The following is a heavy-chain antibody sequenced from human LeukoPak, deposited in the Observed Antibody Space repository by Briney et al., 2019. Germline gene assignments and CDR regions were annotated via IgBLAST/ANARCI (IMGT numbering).Heavy chain of an antibody. CDR3: AKDYSSASYYVDY. CDR1: GFTFSSYG. D-gene: IGHD3-22*01. J-gene: IGHJ4*02. Sequence: GGSLRLSCAASGFTFSSYGMHWVRQAPGKGLEWVAFIRYDGSNKYYAESVKGRFTIPRDNSKNTLYLEMNSLRAEDTAVYYCAKDYSSASYYVDYWGQGILVTVSS. V-gene: IGHV3-30*02. CDR2: IRYDGSNK.